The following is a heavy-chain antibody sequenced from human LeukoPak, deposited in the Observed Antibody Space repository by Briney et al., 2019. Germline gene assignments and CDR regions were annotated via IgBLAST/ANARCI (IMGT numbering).Heavy chain of an antibody. CDR1: GFTFANYA. V-gene: IGHV3-23*01. CDR2: VSGSGGET. Sequence: GGSLRLSCAASGFTFANYAMSWVRQAPGKGMEWVSSVSGSGGETHSTDSVKGRFTISRDNSKGTLYLQLSSLRAEDTAVYYCARVGSTCDHWGQGTLVTVSS. J-gene: IGHJ4*02. CDR3: ARVGSTCDH. D-gene: IGHD2-15*01.